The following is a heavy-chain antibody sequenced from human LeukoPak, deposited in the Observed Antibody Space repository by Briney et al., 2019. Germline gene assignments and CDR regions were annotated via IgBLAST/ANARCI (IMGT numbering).Heavy chain of an antibody. J-gene: IGHJ4*02. Sequence: GGSLRLSCTASGFTFSSYEMNWVRQAPGEGLERVSGISGSGGSTYYADSVKGRFTISRDNSKNTLYLQMNSLRAEDTAAYYCARSGLNRFDYWGQGTLVTVSS. D-gene: IGHD2-15*01. CDR2: ISGSGGST. CDR3: ARSGLNRFDY. V-gene: IGHV3-23*01. CDR1: GFTFSSYE.